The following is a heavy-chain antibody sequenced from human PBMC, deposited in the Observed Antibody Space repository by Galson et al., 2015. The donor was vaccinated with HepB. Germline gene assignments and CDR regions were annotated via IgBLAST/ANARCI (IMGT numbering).Heavy chain of an antibody. CDR1: GGTFSSYA. J-gene: IGHJ3*02. CDR2: IIPILGIA. CDR3: ARDPPIVVVPAAPGTDAFDI. Sequence: SVKVSCKASGGTFSSYAISWVRQAPGQGLEWMGRIIPILGIANYAQKFQGRVTITADKSTSTAYMELSSLRSEDTAVYYCARDPPIVVVPAAPGTDAFDIWGQGTMVTVSS. D-gene: IGHD2-2*01. V-gene: IGHV1-69*04.